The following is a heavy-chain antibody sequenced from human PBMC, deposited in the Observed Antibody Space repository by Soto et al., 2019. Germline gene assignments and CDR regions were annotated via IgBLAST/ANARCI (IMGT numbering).Heavy chain of an antibody. J-gene: IGHJ4*02. CDR2: IFASSTTI. D-gene: IGHD3-9*01. V-gene: IGHV3-48*04. CDR1: GFTFSSYS. Sequence: EVQLVESGGGLVQPGGSLRLSCAASGFTFSSYSMVWVRQAPGKGLEWVSYIFASSTTIYYADSVKGRFTVSRDNAQNSLFLLMNSLRAEDTAVYYCARDRDWAFDYWGRGTLVTVSS. CDR3: ARDRDWAFDY.